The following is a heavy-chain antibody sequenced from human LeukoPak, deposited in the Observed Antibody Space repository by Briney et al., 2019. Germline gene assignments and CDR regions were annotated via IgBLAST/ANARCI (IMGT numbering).Heavy chain of an antibody. CDR1: GGSISSYY. D-gene: IGHD6-13*01. J-gene: IGHJ6*03. CDR3: ARPTGQQLVQDYYMDV. V-gene: IGHV4-59*08. Sequence: SETLSLTCTVSGGSISSYYWSWIRQPPGKGLGWIGYISYSGSTNYSPSLKSRVTISVDTSKNQFSLKLNSVTAADTAVYYCARPTGQQLVQDYYMDVWGKGTTVTVSS. CDR2: ISYSGST.